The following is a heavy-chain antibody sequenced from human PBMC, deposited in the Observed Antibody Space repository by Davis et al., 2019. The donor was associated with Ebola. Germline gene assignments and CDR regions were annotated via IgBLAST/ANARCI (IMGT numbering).Heavy chain of an antibody. J-gene: IGHJ5*02. CDR2: IYYSGST. V-gene: IGHV4-39*01. CDR1: GGSISSSSYY. D-gene: IGHD2-15*01. Sequence: MPSETLSLTCTVSGGSISSSSYYWGWIRQPPGKGLEWIGSIYYSGSTYYNPSLKSRVTISVDTSKNQFSLKLSSVTAADTAVYYCARQGPEDIVVVVAGSGWFDPWGQGTLVTVSS. CDR3: ARQGPEDIVVVVAGSGWFDP.